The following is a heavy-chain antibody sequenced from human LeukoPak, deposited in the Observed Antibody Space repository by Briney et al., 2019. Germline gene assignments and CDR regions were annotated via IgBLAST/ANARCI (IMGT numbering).Heavy chain of an antibody. D-gene: IGHD4-17*01. Sequence: PSQTLSLTCTVSGGSISNVAYYWSWIRQHPGKGLEWIGYIYYSGSTYYNPSLKSRVTISVDTSKNQFSLKLSSVTAADTAVYYCARDRWATVTTAGPWGYFDYWGQGTLVTVSS. CDR3: ARDRWATVTTAGPWGYFDY. J-gene: IGHJ4*02. V-gene: IGHV4-31*03. CDR2: IYYSGST. CDR1: GGSISNVAYY.